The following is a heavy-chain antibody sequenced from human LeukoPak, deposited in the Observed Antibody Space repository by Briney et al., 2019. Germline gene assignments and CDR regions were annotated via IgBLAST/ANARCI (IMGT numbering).Heavy chain of an antibody. Sequence: GESLKISXKGSGYSFTSYWIGWVRRMPGKGLEWMGIIYPGDSDTIYSPSFQGQVTISADKSISTAYLQWSSLKASDTAMYYCARHPAYSSSWPSHFDYWGQGTLVTVSS. J-gene: IGHJ4*02. D-gene: IGHD6-13*01. CDR3: ARHPAYSSSWPSHFDY. CDR1: GYSFTSYW. V-gene: IGHV5-51*01. CDR2: IYPGDSDT.